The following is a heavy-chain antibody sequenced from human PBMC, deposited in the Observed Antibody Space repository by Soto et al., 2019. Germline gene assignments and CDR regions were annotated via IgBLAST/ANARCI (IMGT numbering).Heavy chain of an antibody. V-gene: IGHV3-74*01. CDR3: ARGLYGVVIFNGMDV. CDR2: INSDGSST. D-gene: IGHD3-3*01. J-gene: IGHJ6*02. CDR1: GFTFSSYW. Sequence: GGSLRLSCAASGFTFSSYWMHWVRQAPGKGLVWVSRINSDGSSTSYADSVKGRFTISRDNAKNTLYLQMNSLRAEDTAVYYCARGLYGVVIFNGMDVWGQGTTVTVSS.